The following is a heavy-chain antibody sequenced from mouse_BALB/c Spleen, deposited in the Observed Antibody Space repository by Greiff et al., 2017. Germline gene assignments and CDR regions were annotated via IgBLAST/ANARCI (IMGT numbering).Heavy chain of an antibody. CDR1: GYTFTSYW. CDR2: IYPSDSYT. D-gene: IGHD1-2*01. J-gene: IGHJ4*01. V-gene: IGHV1-69*02. Sequence: QVQLQQSGAELVRPGASVKLSCKASGYTFTSYWINWVKQRPGQGLEWIGNIYPSDSYTNYNQKFKDKATLTVDKSSSTAYMQLSSPTSEDSAVYYCTREIITTALYAMDYWGQGTSVTVSS. CDR3: TREIITTALYAMDY.